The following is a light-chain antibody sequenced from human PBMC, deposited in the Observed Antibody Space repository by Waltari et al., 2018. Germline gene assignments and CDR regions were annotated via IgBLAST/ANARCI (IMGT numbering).Light chain of an antibody. Sequence: LVLTQSPSASASLGASVKLTCSLPGEYSAYAITWHQQQPLKGPRYWRTVNSDGSHKKGDGISERFSGSSSDVDRYLIISRLQSDDEADYFCQTWGTGIQVFGSGTKLTVL. CDR2: VNSDGSH. J-gene: IGLJ3*02. CDR3: QTWGTGIQV. V-gene: IGLV4-69*01. CDR1: GEYSAYA.